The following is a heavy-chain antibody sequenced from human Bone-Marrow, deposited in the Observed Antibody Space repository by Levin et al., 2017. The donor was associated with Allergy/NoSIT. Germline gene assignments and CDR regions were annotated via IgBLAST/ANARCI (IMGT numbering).Heavy chain of an antibody. Sequence: SQTLSLTCSVSGGSIGSFYWNWIRQPAGKGLEWIGRIYETGDTRFNPSLKSRITMSVDTSKNQFSLNLTSVTAADTAVYYCARGGTLLGLEYWGQGILVTVSS. V-gene: IGHV4-4*07. CDR3: ARGGTLLGLEY. J-gene: IGHJ4*02. CDR1: GGSIGSFY. CDR2: IYETGDT.